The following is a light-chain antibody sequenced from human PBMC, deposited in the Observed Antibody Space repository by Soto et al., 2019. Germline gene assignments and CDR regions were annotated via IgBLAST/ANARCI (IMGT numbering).Light chain of an antibody. Sequence: ALTQPRSVSGSPGQSVTISCPGTSSDVGGYNYVSWYQQHPGKAPKLMIYDVSKRPSGVPDRFSGFKSGNTASLTISGLQAEDEADYSCCSHAGTYIYVFGTGTKVTVL. CDR2: DVS. CDR3: CSHAGTYIYV. J-gene: IGLJ1*01. CDR1: SSDVGGYNY. V-gene: IGLV2-11*01.